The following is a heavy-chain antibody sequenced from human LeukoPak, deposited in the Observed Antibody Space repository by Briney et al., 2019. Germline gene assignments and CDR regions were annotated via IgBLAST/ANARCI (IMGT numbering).Heavy chain of an antibody. D-gene: IGHD1-26*01. CDR2: IYWDDDK. CDR1: GFSLSTSGVG. V-gene: IGHV2-5*02. Sequence: SGPTLVKPTQTLTLTCTFSGFSLSTSGVGVGWIRQPPGKALEWLALIYWDDDKRYSPSLKSRLTITKDTSKNQVVLTMTNMDPVDTATYYCAHKVEVGVNTRYFQHWGQGTLVTVSS. CDR3: AHKVEVGVNTRYFQH. J-gene: IGHJ1*01.